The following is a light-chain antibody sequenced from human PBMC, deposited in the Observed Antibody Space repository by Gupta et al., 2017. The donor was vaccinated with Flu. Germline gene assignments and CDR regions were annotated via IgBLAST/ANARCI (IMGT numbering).Light chain of an antibody. CDR1: QEINTY. Sequence: DIQLTQAPSSLSASVGDRVTITCRASQEINTYLNWYQQKPGKAPKLLIYAASTVQSGVPSRFSGRRVWADFSLTISRRQPEDFVTLYCRHRDSPPFTFGQGTKLDI. CDR3: RHRDSPPFT. J-gene: IGKJ2*01. CDR2: AAS. V-gene: IGKV1-39*01.